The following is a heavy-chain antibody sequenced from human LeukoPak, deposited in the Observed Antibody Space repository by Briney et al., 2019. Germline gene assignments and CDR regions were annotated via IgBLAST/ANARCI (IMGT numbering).Heavy chain of an antibody. D-gene: IGHD2-15*01. Sequence: PSETLSLTCTVSGGSISSSSYYWGWIRQPPGKGPEWIGSIYYSGSTYYSPSLKSRVTISVDTSKNQFSLKLSSVTAADTAVYYCARLCSGGSCYSGPPTDYWVQGTLVTVSS. CDR1: GGSISSSSYY. J-gene: IGHJ4*02. CDR2: IYYSGST. V-gene: IGHV4-39*01. CDR3: ARLCSGGSCYSGPPTDY.